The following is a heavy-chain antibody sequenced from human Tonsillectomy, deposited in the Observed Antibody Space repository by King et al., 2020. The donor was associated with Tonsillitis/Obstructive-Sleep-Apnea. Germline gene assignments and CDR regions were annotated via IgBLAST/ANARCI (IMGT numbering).Heavy chain of an antibody. V-gene: IGHV3-30*18. CDR2: VSNDGSII. CDR3: AKDSGQEYYSDMDV. J-gene: IGHJ6*02. CDR1: GFSFNIYA. Sequence: VQLVESGGGVVQPGRSLRLSCAASGFSFNIYAMHWVRQAPGKGLEWVAVVSNDGSIIYYADSVKGRFTISRDNSKNTLYLQMNSLRAEDTALYYCAKDSGQEYYSDMDVWGQGTTVTVSS.